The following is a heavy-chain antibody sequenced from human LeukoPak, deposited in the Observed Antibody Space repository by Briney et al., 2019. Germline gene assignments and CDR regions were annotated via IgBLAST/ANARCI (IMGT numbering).Heavy chain of an antibody. V-gene: IGHV3-11*04. Sequence: GGSLRLSCAASGFTFSDYYMSWIRQAPGKGLEWVSYISSSGSTIYYADSVKGRFTISRDNAKNSLYLQMNSLRAGDTAVYYCARDNRPDYDYVWGSYRLCYWGQGTLVTVSS. D-gene: IGHD3-16*02. J-gene: IGHJ4*02. CDR2: ISSSGSTI. CDR3: ARDNRPDYDYVWGSYRLCY. CDR1: GFTFSDYY.